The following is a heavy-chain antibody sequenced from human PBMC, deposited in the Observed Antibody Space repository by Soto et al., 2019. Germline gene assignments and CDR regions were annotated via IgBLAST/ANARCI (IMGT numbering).Heavy chain of an antibody. Sequence: QVQLEESGGGVVQPGRSLRLSCEASGFTFNTYSMHWVRQPPGTGLEWLAAIWYDGTQKYYADSVKGRFIISRDNSKMALYLEMNGLRAEDTAVYYCARAGGTTVTGLWNFDSCGQGTLVTVSS. V-gene: IGHV3-33*01. D-gene: IGHD4-17*01. CDR1: GFTFNTYS. J-gene: IGHJ4*02. CDR3: ARAGGTTVTGLWNFDS. CDR2: IWYDGTQK.